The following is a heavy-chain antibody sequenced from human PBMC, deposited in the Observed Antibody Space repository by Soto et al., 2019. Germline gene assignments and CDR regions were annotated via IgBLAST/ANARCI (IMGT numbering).Heavy chain of an antibody. J-gene: IGHJ3*02. V-gene: IGHV3-48*01. Sequence: GGSLRLSCAASGFTFSSYSMNWVRQAPGKGLEWVSYISSSSSTIYYADSVKGRFTISRDNAKNSLYLQMNSLRAEDTAVYYCARGRYYGSGDIWGQGTMVTVSS. CDR3: ARGRYYGSGDI. CDR1: GFTFSSYS. CDR2: ISSSSSTI. D-gene: IGHD3-10*01.